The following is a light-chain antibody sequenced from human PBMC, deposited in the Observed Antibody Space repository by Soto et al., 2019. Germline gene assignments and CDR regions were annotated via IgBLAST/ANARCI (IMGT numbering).Light chain of an antibody. Sequence: QLTQSPSSLSAPVGDRVTITCRASQDIISYLVWYQQKPGKAPKNLIYAASTLQSGVSSRFSGSGSGTDFTLTISSLQPDDFATYYCQQYNTYSTFGQGTRLEIK. CDR1: QDIISY. CDR2: AAS. V-gene: IGKV1-9*01. J-gene: IGKJ5*01. CDR3: QQYNTYST.